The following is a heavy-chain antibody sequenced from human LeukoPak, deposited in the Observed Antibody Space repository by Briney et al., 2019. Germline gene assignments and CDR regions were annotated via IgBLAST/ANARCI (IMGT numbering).Heavy chain of an antibody. CDR2: ISGSGGSR. D-gene: IGHD6-19*01. CDR1: GFTFSSYA. Sequence: PGGSLRLSCAASGFTFSSYAMSWVRQAPGKGLEWVSAISGSGGSRYYADSVNGRFTISRDNSKNTVSLQMSSLRAEDTAHYYCAKDLALAGTGGGFDVWGQGTRVAVSS. J-gene: IGHJ3*01. CDR3: AKDLALAGTGGGFDV. V-gene: IGHV3-23*01.